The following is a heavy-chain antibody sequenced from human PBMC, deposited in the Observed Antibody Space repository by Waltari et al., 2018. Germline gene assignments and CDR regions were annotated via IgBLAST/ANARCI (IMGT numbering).Heavy chain of an antibody. CDR3: ARLPISLGVGSVFDI. J-gene: IGHJ3*02. Sequence: QMQLQESGPGLVKPSEPLSLTCTVSGGSISSSTYYWGWIRQPPGKGLEWIGNISYSGSTYYKPSLKSRLTSSVDTSKNQFSLNLRSVTAADTAVYYCARLPISLGVGSVFDIWGQGTMVTVSS. CDR1: GGSISSSTYY. D-gene: IGHD2-15*01. V-gene: IGHV4-39*01. CDR2: ISYSGST.